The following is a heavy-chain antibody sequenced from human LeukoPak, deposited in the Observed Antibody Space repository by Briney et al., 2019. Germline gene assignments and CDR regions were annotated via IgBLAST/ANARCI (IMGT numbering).Heavy chain of an antibody. V-gene: IGHV3-48*03. CDR2: ISSSGSTI. CDR3: ARDASAYSSKCAFDI. CDR1: GFTFSSYE. D-gene: IGHD6-13*01. J-gene: IGHJ3*02. Sequence: GGSLTLSCAASGFTFSSYEMNRVRQAPGKGLEWVSYISSSGSTIYYADSVKGRFTISRDNAKNSLYLQMNSLRAEDTAVYYCARDASAYSSKCAFDIWGQGTMVTVSS.